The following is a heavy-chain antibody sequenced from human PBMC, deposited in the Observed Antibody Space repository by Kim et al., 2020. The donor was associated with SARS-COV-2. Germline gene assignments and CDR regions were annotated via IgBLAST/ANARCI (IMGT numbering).Heavy chain of an antibody. CDR3: ARFESYGSGSTTLGGVDY. Sequence: KSRVTISVDTSKNQFSLKLSSVTAADTAVYYCARFESYGSGSTTLGGVDYWGQGTLVTVSS. D-gene: IGHD3-10*01. J-gene: IGHJ4*02. V-gene: IGHV4-59*01.